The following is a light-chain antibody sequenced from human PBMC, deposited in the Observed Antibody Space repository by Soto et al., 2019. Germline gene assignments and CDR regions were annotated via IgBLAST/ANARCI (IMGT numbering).Light chain of an antibody. CDR1: SSDVGGYNY. CDR3: CSYAGNSLWV. V-gene: IGLV2-11*01. Sequence: QSALTQPRSVSGSPGQSVTISCTGTSSDVGGYNYVSWYQQHPGKAPKLVIYDVSKRPSRVPDRFSGSKSGNTACLTISGLQAEDEADYYCCSYAGNSLWVFGGGTKLTVL. CDR2: DVS. J-gene: IGLJ3*02.